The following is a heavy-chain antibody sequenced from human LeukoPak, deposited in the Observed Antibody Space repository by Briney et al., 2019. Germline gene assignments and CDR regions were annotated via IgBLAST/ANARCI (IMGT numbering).Heavy chain of an antibody. CDR2: INPNSGGT. D-gene: IGHD2-15*01. V-gene: IGHV1-2*02. Sequence: GASVKVSCKASGYTFTGYYMHRVRQAPGQGLEWMGWINPNSGGTNYAQKFQGRVTMTRDTSISTAYMELSRLRSDDTAVYYCARGGSSGGSCYSCFSPDYWGQGTLVTVSS. CDR1: GYTFTGYY. CDR3: ARGGSSGGSCYSCFSPDY. J-gene: IGHJ4*02.